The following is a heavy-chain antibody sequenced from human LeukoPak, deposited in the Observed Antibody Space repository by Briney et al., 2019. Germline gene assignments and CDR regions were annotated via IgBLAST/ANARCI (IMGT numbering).Heavy chain of an antibody. J-gene: IGHJ5*02. V-gene: IGHV4-59*08. CDR2: ISYNGNA. Sequence: PSETLSLTCTVSGGSISAYYWSWIRQPPGKGLEWIGYISYNGNANYNPSLKSRVTISVDTSKNQFSLKLSSVTAADTAVYYCARVSDYENWFDPWGQGTLVTVSS. D-gene: IGHD5-12*01. CDR1: GGSISAYY. CDR3: ARVSDYENWFDP.